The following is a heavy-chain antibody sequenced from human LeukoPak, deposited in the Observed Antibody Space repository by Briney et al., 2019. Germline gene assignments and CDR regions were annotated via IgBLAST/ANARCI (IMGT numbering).Heavy chain of an antibody. D-gene: IGHD5-18*01. Sequence: GESLKISFKGSGXSFTSYCISWVRQMPGKGLEWMGRIDPSDSYTNYSPSFQGHVTISADKSISTAYLQWSSLKASDTAMYYCARRTAMDLFYYGMDVWGQGTTVTVSS. J-gene: IGHJ6*02. V-gene: IGHV5-10-1*01. CDR2: IDPSDSYT. CDR1: GXSFTSYC. CDR3: ARRTAMDLFYYGMDV.